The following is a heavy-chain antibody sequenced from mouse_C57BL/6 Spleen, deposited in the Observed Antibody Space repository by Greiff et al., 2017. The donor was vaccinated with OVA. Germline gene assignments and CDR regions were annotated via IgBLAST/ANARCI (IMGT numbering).Heavy chain of an antibody. D-gene: IGHD1-1*01. V-gene: IGHV5-9-1*02. J-gene: IGHJ2*01. CDR1: GFTFSSYA. CDR3: TRITTVPLFDY. CDR2: ISSGGDYI. Sequence: EVKLMESGEGLVKPGGSLKLSCAASGFTFSSYAMSWVRQTPEKRLEWVAYISSGGDYIYYADTVKGRFTISRDNARNTLYLQMSSLTSEDTAMYYCTRITTVPLFDYWGQGTTLTVSS.